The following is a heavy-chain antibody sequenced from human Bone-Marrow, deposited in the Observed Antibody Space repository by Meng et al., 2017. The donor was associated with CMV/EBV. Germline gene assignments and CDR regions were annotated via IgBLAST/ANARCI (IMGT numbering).Heavy chain of an antibody. CDR1: GFTFSSYW. CDR3: ARGLTRSDY. Sequence: GESLKISCAASGFTFSSYWMSWVRQAPGKGLEWVANIKQDGSEKYYVDSVKGRFTISRDNAKNSLYLQMNSLRAEDTAVYYCARGLTRSDYWGQGTLVTVSS. D-gene: IGHD1-14*01. V-gene: IGHV3-7*01. CDR2: IKQDGSEK. J-gene: IGHJ4*02.